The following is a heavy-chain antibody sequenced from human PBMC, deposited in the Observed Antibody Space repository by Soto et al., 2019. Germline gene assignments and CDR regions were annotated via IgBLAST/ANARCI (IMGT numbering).Heavy chain of an antibody. V-gene: IGHV3-23*01. J-gene: IGHJ3*02. D-gene: IGHD2-2*01. Sequence: PGGSVRLSCAASGFTVSSYAMSWVRQATGKGLEWVSAISGSGGSTYYADSVKGRFTISRDNSKNTLYLQMNSLRAEDTAVYYCAKDRYCSSTSCYQAFDIWGQGTMVTVSS. CDR1: GFTVSSYA. CDR3: AKDRYCSSTSCYQAFDI. CDR2: ISGSGGST.